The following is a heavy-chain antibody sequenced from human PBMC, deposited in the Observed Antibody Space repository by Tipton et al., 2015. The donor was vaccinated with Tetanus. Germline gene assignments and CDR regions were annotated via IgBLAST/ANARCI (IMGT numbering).Heavy chain of an antibody. Sequence: GLVKPSETLSLNCGVYGGSFSDYYWTWIRQSPGKGLEWIGEINQSGSTIYNPSLKSRVTIAVDTFKRQFSMTLTSATAADTAVYYCARAGFEGSSSSGYFDHWGLGVLVTVSS. CDR3: ARAGFEGSSSSGYFDH. D-gene: IGHD2-2*01. CDR1: GGSFSDYY. CDR2: INQSGST. V-gene: IGHV4-34*01. J-gene: IGHJ4*02.